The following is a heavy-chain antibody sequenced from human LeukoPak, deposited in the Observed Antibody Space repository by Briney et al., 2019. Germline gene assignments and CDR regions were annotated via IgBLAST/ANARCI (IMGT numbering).Heavy chain of an antibody. Sequence: SETLSLTCTVSGGSISSYYWSWIRQPPGKGLEWIGYIYYSGSTNYNPSLKSRVTISVDTSKNQFSLKLSSVTAVDTAVYYCARIGLSRQTEEYYFDYWGQGTLVTVSS. J-gene: IGHJ4*02. D-gene: IGHD1-14*01. V-gene: IGHV4-59*01. CDR1: GGSISSYY. CDR2: IYYSGST. CDR3: ARIGLSRQTEEYYFDY.